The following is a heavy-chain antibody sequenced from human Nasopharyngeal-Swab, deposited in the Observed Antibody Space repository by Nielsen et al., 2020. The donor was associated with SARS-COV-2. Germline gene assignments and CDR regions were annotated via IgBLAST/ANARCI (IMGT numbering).Heavy chain of an antibody. CDR3: ARTGDLDIVVVPAALWAFDI. CDR2: IYYSGST. V-gene: IGHV4-59*01. D-gene: IGHD2-2*03. Sequence: TLSLTCTVSGGSISSYYWSWIRQPPGKGLEWIGYIYYSGSTNYNPSLKSRVTISVDTSKNQFSLKLSSVTAADTAVYYCARTGDLDIVVVPAALWAFDIWGQGTMVTVSS. CDR1: GGSISSYY. J-gene: IGHJ3*02.